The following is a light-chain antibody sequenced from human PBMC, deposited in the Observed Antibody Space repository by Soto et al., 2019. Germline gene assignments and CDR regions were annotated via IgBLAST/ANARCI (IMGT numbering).Light chain of an antibody. CDR1: QGITNS. V-gene: IGKV1-27*01. Sequence: DIQMTQSPSSLSASVGDRVTITCRASQGITNSLAWYQQKPGKVPRLLMYGASNLQSGVSSRFAGSGSGTEFTLSISSLQPGDVATYYCQQYTSVPLTFGGGTKVDIK. CDR3: QQYTSVPLT. CDR2: GAS. J-gene: IGKJ4*01.